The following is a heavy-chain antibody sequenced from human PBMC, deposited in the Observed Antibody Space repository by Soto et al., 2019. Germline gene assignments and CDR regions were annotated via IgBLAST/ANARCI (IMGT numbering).Heavy chain of an antibody. D-gene: IGHD3-22*01. CDR1: GYTFTSYA. Sequence: QVHLVQSGAEVKKPGASVKVSCKASGYTFTSYAIHWVRQAPGQRLEWMGWINAGNGNTKYSQKFQGRVTITRDTSASTAYMELSSLRSEDTAVYYCARADFYDTPDYGGQGTLVTVSS. CDR2: INAGNGNT. CDR3: ARADFYDTPDY. J-gene: IGHJ4*02. V-gene: IGHV1-3*01.